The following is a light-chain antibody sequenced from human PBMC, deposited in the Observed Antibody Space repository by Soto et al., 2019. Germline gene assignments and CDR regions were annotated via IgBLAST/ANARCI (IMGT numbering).Light chain of an antibody. J-gene: IGLJ3*02. CDR3: QVWDHTAGGV. CDR2: RDA. CDR1: HIGSKN. Sequence: SYELTQALSASVALGQTARITWVDYHIGSKNVNWYQQKPGQAPVLVIYRDAKRPSGVPERFSGSNSLNTATLTISRAQVGDEADYYCQVWDHTAGGVFGGGTKLTVL. V-gene: IGLV3-9*01.